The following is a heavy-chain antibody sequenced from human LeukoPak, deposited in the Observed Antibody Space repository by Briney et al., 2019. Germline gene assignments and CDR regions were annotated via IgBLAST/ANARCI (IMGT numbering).Heavy chain of an antibody. D-gene: IGHD3-22*01. CDR3: ARAPIVVVPNYYGMDV. V-gene: IGHV3-30*04. CDR2: ISYDGSNK. CDR1: GFTFSCYA. J-gene: IGHJ6*02. Sequence: PGRSLRLSCAASGFTFSCYAMHWVRQAPGKGLEWVAVISYDGSNKYYADSVKGRFTISRDNSKNTLYLQMNSLRAEDTAVYYCARAPIVVVPNYYGMDVWGQGTTVTVSS.